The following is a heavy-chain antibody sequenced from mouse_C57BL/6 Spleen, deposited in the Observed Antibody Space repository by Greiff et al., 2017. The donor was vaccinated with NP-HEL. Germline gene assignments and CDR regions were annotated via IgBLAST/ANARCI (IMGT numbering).Heavy chain of an antibody. CDR1: GYAFSSYW. J-gene: IGHJ4*01. CDR2: IFPGDGDT. Sequence: VQLQQSGAELVKPGASVKISCKASGYAFSSYWMNWVKQRPGKGLEWIGQIFPGDGDTNYNGKFKGKATLTADKSSSTAYMQLSSLTSEDSAVYFCAREGACGYDGFAMDYWGQGTSVTVSS. D-gene: IGHD2-2*01. CDR3: AREGACGYDGFAMDY. V-gene: IGHV1-80*01.